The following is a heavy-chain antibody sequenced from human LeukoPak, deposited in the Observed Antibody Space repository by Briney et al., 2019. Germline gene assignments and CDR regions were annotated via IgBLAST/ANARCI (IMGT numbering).Heavy chain of an antibody. V-gene: IGHV1-69*06. CDR3: ATDPGETVPAAKGPRGDYCYGMDV. Sequence: GASVKVSCKASGYTFTSYDINWVRQAPGQGLEWMGGIIPIFGTAIYAQKFQGRVTMTEDTSTDTAYMELNSLRSDDTAVYYCATDPGETVPAAKGPRGDYCYGMDVWGQGTTVTVSS. J-gene: IGHJ6*02. CDR1: GYTFTSYD. D-gene: IGHD2-2*01. CDR2: IIPIFGTA.